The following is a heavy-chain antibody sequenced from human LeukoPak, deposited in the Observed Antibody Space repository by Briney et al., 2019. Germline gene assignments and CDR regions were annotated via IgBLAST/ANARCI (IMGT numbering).Heavy chain of an antibody. CDR1: GFTFSSYG. Sequence: GGSLRLSCAASGFTFSSYGMHWVRQAPGKGLEWVAFIRYDGSNKYYADSVKGRFTISRDNSKNTLYLQMNSLRAEGTAVYYCAKTYHYDSSGCDYWGQGTLVTVSS. J-gene: IGHJ4*02. D-gene: IGHD3-22*01. V-gene: IGHV3-30*02. CDR2: IRYDGSNK. CDR3: AKTYHYDSSGCDY.